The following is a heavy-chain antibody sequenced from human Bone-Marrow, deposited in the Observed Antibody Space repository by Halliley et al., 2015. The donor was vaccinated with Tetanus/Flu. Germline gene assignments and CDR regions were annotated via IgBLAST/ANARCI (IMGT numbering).Heavy chain of an antibody. Sequence: LVKPTQTLTLTCTFSGFSFKTTGVGVGWIRQPPGKALEWLAVIYWNDDKRYSPSLKTRLTITKDTSKNQVVLTLADVDPVDTGTYYCALGWDGYKSDFDYWAQGSLVTVSS. CDR3: ALGWDGYKSDFDY. D-gene: IGHD2-21*01. V-gene: IGHV2-5*04. J-gene: IGHJ4*02. CDR1: GFSFKTTGVG. CDR2: IYWNDDK.